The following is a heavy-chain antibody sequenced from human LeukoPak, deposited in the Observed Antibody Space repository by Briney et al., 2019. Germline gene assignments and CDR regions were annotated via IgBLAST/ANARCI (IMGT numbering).Heavy chain of an antibody. CDR2: INQAESAK. J-gene: IGHJ4*02. V-gene: IGHV3-7*01. D-gene: IGHD3-3*01. CDR3: ARLREIPVFGVVTKSTSYFDY. CDR1: GFTFSRYW. Sequence: GGSLRLSCAASGFTFSRYWMSWVRQAPGKGLEWAASINQAESAKFYVDSVKGRFTISRDNAKNSLYLQMNSLRAEDTAVYYCARLREIPVFGVVTKSTSYFDYWGQGTLVTVSS.